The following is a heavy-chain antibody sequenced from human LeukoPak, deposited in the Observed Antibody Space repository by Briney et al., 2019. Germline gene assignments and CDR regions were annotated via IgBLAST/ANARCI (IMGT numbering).Heavy chain of an antibody. CDR2: ISADGRIQ. V-gene: IGHV3-30*03. J-gene: IGHJ4*02. CDR3: ARVSPRYGDSRLFDY. D-gene: IGHD4-17*01. Sequence: GGSLRLSGAVSGFTFSTYSIHWVRQAPGKGLEWVTVISADGRIQYYSDSVKGRFTISRDNAKNSLYLQMNSLRAEDTAVYYCARVSPRYGDSRLFDYWGQGTLVTVSS. CDR1: GFTFSTYS.